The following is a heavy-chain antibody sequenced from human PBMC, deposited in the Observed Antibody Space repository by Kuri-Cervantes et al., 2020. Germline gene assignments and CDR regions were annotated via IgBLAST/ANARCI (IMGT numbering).Heavy chain of an antibody. D-gene: IGHD3-16*02. CDR1: GFTLSRYS. CDR2: INWYGDST. CDR3: AKVRERMIMFGGVIVIGDAFDI. Sequence: GGSLRHPCAASGFTLSRYSMTWVRQAPGKGLEWVSVINWYGDSTGYADSVKGRFTIPRDNAKNSLYLEMNSLRAEDTALYYCAKVRERMIMFGGVIVIGDAFDIWGQGTMVTVSS. V-gene: IGHV3-20*04. J-gene: IGHJ3*02.